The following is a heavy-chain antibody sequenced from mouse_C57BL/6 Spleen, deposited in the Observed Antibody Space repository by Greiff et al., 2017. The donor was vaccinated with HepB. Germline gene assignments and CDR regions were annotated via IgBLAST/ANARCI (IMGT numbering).Heavy chain of an antibody. Sequence: EVMLQQSGPELVKPGASVKISCKASGYTFTDYYMNWVKQSHGKSLEWIGDINPNNGGTSYNQKFKGKATLTVDKSSSTAYMELRSLTSEDSAVYYCARSPYYFDYWGQGTTLTVSS. CDR1: GYTFTDYY. CDR3: ARSPYYFDY. CDR2: INPNNGGT. V-gene: IGHV1-26*01. J-gene: IGHJ2*01.